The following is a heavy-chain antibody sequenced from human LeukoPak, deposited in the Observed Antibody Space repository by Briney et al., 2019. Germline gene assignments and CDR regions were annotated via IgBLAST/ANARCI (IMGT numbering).Heavy chain of an antibody. D-gene: IGHD1-26*01. V-gene: IGHV4-30-2*01. CDR2: IYHSGST. CDR3: ARQLSELPDYYFDY. Sequence: PSQTLSLTCAVSGGSISSGGYSWSWIRQPPGKGLEWIGYIYHSGSTYYNPSLKSRVTISVDTSKNQFSLKLSSVTAADTAVYYCARQLSELPDYYFDYWGQGTLVTVSS. J-gene: IGHJ4*02. CDR1: GGSISSGGYS.